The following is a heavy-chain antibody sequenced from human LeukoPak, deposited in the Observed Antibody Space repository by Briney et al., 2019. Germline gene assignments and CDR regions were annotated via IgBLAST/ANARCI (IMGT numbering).Heavy chain of an antibody. V-gene: IGHV3-48*01. CDR1: GFTFSSYS. D-gene: IGHD2-8*02. Sequence: GGSLRLSCAASGFTFSSYSMHWVRQVPGKGLEWVSYISSSSSTIYYADSVKGRFTISRDNAKNSLYLQMNSLRAEDTAVYYCARAANYWGSIGDAFDIWGQGTMVTVSS. CDR3: ARAANYWGSIGDAFDI. J-gene: IGHJ3*02. CDR2: ISSSSSTI.